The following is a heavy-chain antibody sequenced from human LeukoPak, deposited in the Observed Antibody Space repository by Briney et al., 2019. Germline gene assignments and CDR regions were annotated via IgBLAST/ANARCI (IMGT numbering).Heavy chain of an antibody. J-gene: IGHJ4*02. Sequence: GGSLRLSCAPSGFTVSSNYMSWVRQAPGKGLEWVSSINSGGSTYYAESVKGRFTISRHDSKNTLFLQMNSLRAEDTALYYCARRGDGYGSPSDYWGQGTLVTASS. V-gene: IGHV3-53*01. D-gene: IGHD5-18*01. CDR1: GFTVSSNY. CDR2: INSGGST. CDR3: ARRGDGYGSPSDY.